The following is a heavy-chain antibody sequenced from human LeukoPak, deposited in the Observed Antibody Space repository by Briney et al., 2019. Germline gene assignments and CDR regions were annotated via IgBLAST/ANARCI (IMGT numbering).Heavy chain of an antibody. CDR2: MNPSGST. Sequence: SETLSLTCAVYGGSFCGYYWTWIRQTPEKGLEWIGEMNPSGSTSYNPSLKSRVTISVETTKKQFPLMWSSVTAADTAVYYCARGRQDVTMIVVVMTAVSYYLDVWGKGTTVTVS. CDR3: ARGRQDVTMIVVVMTAVSYYLDV. CDR1: GGSFCGYY. D-gene: IGHD3-22*01. V-gene: IGHV4-34*01. J-gene: IGHJ6*03.